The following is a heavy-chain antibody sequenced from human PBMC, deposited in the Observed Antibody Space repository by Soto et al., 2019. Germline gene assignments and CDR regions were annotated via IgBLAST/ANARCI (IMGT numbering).Heavy chain of an antibody. D-gene: IGHD2-2*01. J-gene: IGHJ4*02. CDR2: IYPGDSDT. CDR3: ARRREYCSSSSCYLDDPNWVYYFDY. CDR1: GYNFATYW. V-gene: IGHV5-51*01. Sequence: PGESLKISCKGSGYNFATYWIGWLRQIPGRGPEWMGIIYPGDSDTRYSPSFQGQVTISADKSKSTSALHWSSLKASDTAIYYCARRREYCSSSSCYLDDPNWVYYFDYWGQGTLVTVSS.